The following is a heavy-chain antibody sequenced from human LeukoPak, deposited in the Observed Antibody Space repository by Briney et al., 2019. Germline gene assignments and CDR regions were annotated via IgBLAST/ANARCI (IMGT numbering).Heavy chain of an antibody. D-gene: IGHD3-10*01. CDR2: IYHSGST. CDR3: ARASRGLYYYGSGSYYTPRWFDP. Sequence: SETLSLTCTVSGYSISSGYYWGWIRQPPGKGLEWIGSIYHSGSTYYNPSLKSRVTISVDTSKNQFSLKLSSVTAADTAVYYCARASRGLYYYGSGSYYTPRWFDPWGQGTLVTVSS. J-gene: IGHJ5*02. CDR1: GYSISSGYY. V-gene: IGHV4-38-2*02.